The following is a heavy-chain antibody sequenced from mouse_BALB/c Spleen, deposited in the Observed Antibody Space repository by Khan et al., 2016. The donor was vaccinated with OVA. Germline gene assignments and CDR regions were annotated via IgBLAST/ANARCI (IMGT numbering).Heavy chain of an antibody. CDR2: IRYDGNS. Sequence: EVELVESGPGLVKPSQSLSLTCSVTGYSITSGYFWNWIRQFPGNKLEWMGYIRYDGNSNYNPSLKNRISITRDTSKNQFFLKLNSVTTEDTATYCCARGDSAGPAWFAYWGQGTLVTVSA. CDR1: GYSITSGYF. J-gene: IGHJ3*01. V-gene: IGHV3-6*02. D-gene: IGHD3-2*01. CDR3: ARGDSAGPAWFAY.